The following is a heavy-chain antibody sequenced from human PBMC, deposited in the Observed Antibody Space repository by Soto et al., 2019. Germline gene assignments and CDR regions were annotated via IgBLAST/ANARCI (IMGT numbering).Heavy chain of an antibody. CDR3: ARRSSSNYYYGMDV. Sequence: XDSLTISCKGSGYSFTSYWISSVRQMRGKGLEWMGRVDPSDSYTNYSPSFQGHVTISADKSISTAYLQWSSLKASDTAMYYCARRSSSNYYYGMDVWGQGTTVTVSS. J-gene: IGHJ6*02. CDR2: VDPSDSYT. D-gene: IGHD6-13*01. V-gene: IGHV5-10-1*01. CDR1: GYSFTSYW.